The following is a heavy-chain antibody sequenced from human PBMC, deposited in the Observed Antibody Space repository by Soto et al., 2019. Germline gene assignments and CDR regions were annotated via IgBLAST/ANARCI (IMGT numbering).Heavy chain of an antibody. V-gene: IGHV1-18*01. D-gene: IGHD5-12*01. CDR1: GYTFINYH. CDR2: INTYNGMT. CDR3: AKSPRGEMATD. J-gene: IGHJ4*02. Sequence: QVQRVQSGGEVKKPGASVTVSCKASGYTFINYHITWVRQAPGQGLEWMAWINTYNGMTDYAQRFQGRVTMTRDISTSKAYMELRNLGSDDTAVYFCAKSPRGEMATDWGQGTLVTVSS.